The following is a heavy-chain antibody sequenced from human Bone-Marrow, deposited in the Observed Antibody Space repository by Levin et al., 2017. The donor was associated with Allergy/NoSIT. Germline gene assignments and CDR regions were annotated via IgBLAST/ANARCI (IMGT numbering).Heavy chain of an antibody. Sequence: GGSLRLSCAASGFTFSSYGMHWVRQAPGKGLEWVAVISYDGSNKYYADSVKGRFTISRDNSKNTLYLQMNSLRAEDTAVYYCASGIAVAGFDYWGQGTLVTVSS. CDR3: ASGIAVAGFDY. CDR1: GFTFSSYG. J-gene: IGHJ4*02. V-gene: IGHV3-30*03. D-gene: IGHD6-19*01. CDR2: ISYDGSNK.